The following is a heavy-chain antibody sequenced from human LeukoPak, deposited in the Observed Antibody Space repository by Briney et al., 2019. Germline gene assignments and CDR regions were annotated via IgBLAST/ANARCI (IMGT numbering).Heavy chain of an antibody. CDR1: GYSFTSQD. D-gene: IGHD2-2*02. CDR2: INPDNDYT. Sequence: ASVNVSCQASGYSFTSQDLHWVRQAPGQRLEWLGCINPDNDYTTYSQEFQGRVTITRDTSASTAYMELSSLRYEDLAVYYCTLYNYWGQGTLVTVSS. CDR3: TLYNY. J-gene: IGHJ4*02. V-gene: IGHV1-3*03.